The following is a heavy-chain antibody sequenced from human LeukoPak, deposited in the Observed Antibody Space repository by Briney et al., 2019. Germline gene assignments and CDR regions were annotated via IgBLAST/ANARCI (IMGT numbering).Heavy chain of an antibody. CDR2: IYHSGST. CDR1: GGSISSSNW. V-gene: IGHV4-4*02. Sequence: PSGTLSLTCAVSGGSISSSNWWSWVRQPPGKGLEWIGEIYHSGSTNYNPSLKSRVTISVDKSKNQFSLKLSSVTAADTAVYYCARESGYDSATFDYWGQGTLVTVSS. J-gene: IGHJ4*02. CDR3: ARESGYDSATFDY. D-gene: IGHD5-12*01.